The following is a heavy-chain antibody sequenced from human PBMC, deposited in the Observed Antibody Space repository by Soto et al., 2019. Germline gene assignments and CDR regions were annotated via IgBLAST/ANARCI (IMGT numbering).Heavy chain of an antibody. CDR1: AFTFKNHW. V-gene: IGHV3-74*01. Sequence: PGGSLRLSCAASAFTFKNHWMHWVRQVPGKGPVWVSRINGDGSFTSYADAVKGRFTISRDNAKNTLSLQMNSLRAEDTAVYYCARKIYDDYGSSSFDHWGQGTLVTVSS. J-gene: IGHJ4*02. CDR2: INGDGSFT. D-gene: IGHD3-22*01. CDR3: ARKIYDDYGSSSFDH.